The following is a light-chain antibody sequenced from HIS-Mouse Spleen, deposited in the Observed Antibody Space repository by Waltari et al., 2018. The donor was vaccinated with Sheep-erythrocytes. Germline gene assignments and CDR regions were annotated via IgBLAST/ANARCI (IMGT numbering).Light chain of an antibody. CDR2: EGS. CDR1: SSDAVSYNL. Sequence: QSALTQPASVSGSPGQSITSSCTGTSSDAVSYNLVSLYQQHPGKAPKPIVYEGSKRPSGVSNRFSGSKSGNTASLTISGLQAEDEADYYCCSYAGSSTPWVFGGGTKLTVL. V-gene: IGLV2-23*01. J-gene: IGLJ3*02. CDR3: CSYAGSSTPWV.